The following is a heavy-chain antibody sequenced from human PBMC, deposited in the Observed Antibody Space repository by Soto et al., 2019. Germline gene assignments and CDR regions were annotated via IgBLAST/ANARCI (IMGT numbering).Heavy chain of an antibody. Sequence: TLSLTCAISGDSVSSNSAAWNWIRQSPSRGLEWLGRTYYRSKWYNDYAVSVKSRITINPDTSKNQFSLQLNSVTPEDTAVYYCARDLGPYYDILTGYYNVPYYYYGMDVWGQGTTVTVSS. CDR2: TYYRSKWYN. CDR1: GDSVSSNSAA. V-gene: IGHV6-1*01. CDR3: ARDLGPYYDILTGYYNVPYYYYGMDV. J-gene: IGHJ6*02. D-gene: IGHD3-9*01.